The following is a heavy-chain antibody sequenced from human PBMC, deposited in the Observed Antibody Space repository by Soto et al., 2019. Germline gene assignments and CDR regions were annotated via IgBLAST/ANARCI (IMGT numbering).Heavy chain of an antibody. D-gene: IGHD3-22*01. Sequence: QVQLVQSGAEVKKPGASVKVSCKVSGYTFTNYGISWVRQTPGQGLEWMGWLSAYNGNTNYAQKLQGRVTMTTDTSTSTAYMELRSLRSDDTAVYYCARDVGHYYDGSGFKIYFDHWGQGTLVTISS. J-gene: IGHJ4*02. CDR1: GYTFTNYG. CDR2: LSAYNGNT. V-gene: IGHV1-18*01. CDR3: ARDVGHYYDGSGFKIYFDH.